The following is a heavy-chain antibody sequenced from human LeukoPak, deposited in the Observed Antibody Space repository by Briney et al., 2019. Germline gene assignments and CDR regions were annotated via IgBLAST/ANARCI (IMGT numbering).Heavy chain of an antibody. Sequence: SETLSLTCTVSGASISSYYWSWIRQPAVKGLEWIGRIYTSGSTNYNPSLKSRVTMSVDTSKNQFSLKLSSVTAADTAVYYCAREVNSSSWRPLDYWGQGTLVTVSS. V-gene: IGHV4-4*07. D-gene: IGHD6-13*01. CDR3: AREVNSSSWRPLDY. CDR2: IYTSGST. CDR1: GASISSYY. J-gene: IGHJ4*02.